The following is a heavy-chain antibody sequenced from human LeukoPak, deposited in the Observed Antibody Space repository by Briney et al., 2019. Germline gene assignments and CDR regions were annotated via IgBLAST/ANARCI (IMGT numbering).Heavy chain of an antibody. D-gene: IGHD1-26*01. CDR2: TYYRSKWYN. V-gene: IGHV6-1*01. CDR3: ARLVGASWFDS. Sequence: SQTLSLTCALSGESVSTNSATWTWLRQSPSRGLEWLGRTYYRSKWYNDYAVSMKSRITINPDTSKNQFSLQLNSVTPEDTAVYYCARLVGASWFDSWGQGTLVTVSS. CDR1: GESVSTNSAT. J-gene: IGHJ5*01.